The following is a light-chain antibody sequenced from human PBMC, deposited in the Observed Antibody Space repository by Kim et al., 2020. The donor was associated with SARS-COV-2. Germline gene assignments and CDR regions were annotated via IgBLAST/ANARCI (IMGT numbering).Light chain of an antibody. V-gene: IGLV3-19*01. J-gene: IGLJ2*01. CDR2: GEN. Sequence: ALGQTVRITCQGYSLRNYYASWYQQKPGQAPVFVIYGENNRPSGIPDRFSGSFSGNTASLTITGAQAEDEADYYCNCRDSSGNHLVFGGGTQLTVL. CDR1: SLRNYY. CDR3: NCRDSSGNHLV.